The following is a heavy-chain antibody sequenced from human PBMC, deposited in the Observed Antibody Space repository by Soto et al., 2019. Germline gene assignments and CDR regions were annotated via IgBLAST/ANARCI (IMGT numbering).Heavy chain of an antibody. J-gene: IGHJ6*02. CDR3: ARHEETDYNYYGMDV. CDR2: MYPGDSET. Sequence: GESLKISCKASGYSFTSYWIGWVRQVPGKGLEWMGIMYPGDSETRYSSSFQGQVIFSADKSIRTAYLHWTSLKASDTAIYYCARHEETDYNYYGMDVWGQGTTVTVSS. V-gene: IGHV5-51*01. CDR1: GYSFTSYW.